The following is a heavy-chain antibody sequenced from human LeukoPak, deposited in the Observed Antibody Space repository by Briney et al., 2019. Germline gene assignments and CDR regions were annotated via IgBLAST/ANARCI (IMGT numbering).Heavy chain of an antibody. J-gene: IGHJ4*02. CDR3: TRESGAFSPFGF. D-gene: IGHD1-26*01. V-gene: IGHV4-4*02. Sequence: SGTLSLTCAVSGGSILSTNWWSWVRPPPGKGLEWIGEFHLNGATNYNPSVEGRVTMSSDKSKNHLSLEVISVTAADTAMYYCTRESGAFSPFGFWGQGTLVTVSS. CDR1: GGSILSTNW. CDR2: FHLNGAT.